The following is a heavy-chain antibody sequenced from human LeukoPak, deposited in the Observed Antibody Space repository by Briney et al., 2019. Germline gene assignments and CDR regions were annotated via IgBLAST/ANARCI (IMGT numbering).Heavy chain of an antibody. V-gene: IGHV4-39*01. D-gene: IGHD3-10*01. CDR2: IYYSGST. Sequence: SETLSLTCTVSGGSISSSSYYWGWIRQPPGKGLEWIGSIYYSGSTYYNPSLKSRVTISVDTSKNQFSLKLSSVTAADTAVYYCARHRVTMVRERRGWFDPWGQGTLVTVSS. CDR3: ARHRVTMVRERRGWFDP. J-gene: IGHJ5*02. CDR1: GGSISSSSYY.